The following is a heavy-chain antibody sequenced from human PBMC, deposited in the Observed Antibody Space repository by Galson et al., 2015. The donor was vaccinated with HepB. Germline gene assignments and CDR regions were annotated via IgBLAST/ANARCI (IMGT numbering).Heavy chain of an antibody. V-gene: IGHV1-46*01. D-gene: IGHD4-17*01. Sequence: SVKVSCKASGYTFTSYYMHWVRQAPGQGLEWMGIINPSGGSTNYAQKFQGRVTMTRDTSTSTVYMELSSLRSEDAAVYYCASPDYGDYAPLGYWGQGTLVTVSS. CDR3: ASPDYGDYAPLGY. CDR1: GYTFTSYY. J-gene: IGHJ4*02. CDR2: INPSGGST.